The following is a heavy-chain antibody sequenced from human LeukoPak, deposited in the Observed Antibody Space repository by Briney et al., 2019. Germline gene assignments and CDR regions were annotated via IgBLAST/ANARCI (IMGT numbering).Heavy chain of an antibody. CDR2: IWYDRSNK. J-gene: IGHJ5*02. CDR1: GFTVTSYG. CDR3: ARFSGYTYGFRWFDP. D-gene: IGHD5-18*01. V-gene: IGHV3-33*01. Sequence: TGRSLRLSCTTSGFTVTSYGMHWVCQAPGKGIDREAVIWYDRSNKYNEDSVKGRFTISRDNSKTTLYLQMNSLRAEATAVYYCARFSGYTYGFRWFDPWGQGTLVTVSS.